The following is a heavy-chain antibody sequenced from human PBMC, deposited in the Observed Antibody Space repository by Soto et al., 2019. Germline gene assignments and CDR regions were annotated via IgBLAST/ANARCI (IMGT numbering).Heavy chain of an antibody. CDR1: GYTFPRYG. J-gene: IGHJ6*02. CDR3: AKNGQPPYYYYGLDV. Sequence: ASVKVSCKASGYTFPRYGISWVRQAPGQGLEWMGWISGYNGDANYAQSFQGRVSMTIDTSTTTAYMELRTLTPDDTAVYYCAKNGQPPYYYYGLDVWGQGTTVTVSS. CDR2: ISGYNGDA. D-gene: IGHD2-8*01. V-gene: IGHV1-18*01.